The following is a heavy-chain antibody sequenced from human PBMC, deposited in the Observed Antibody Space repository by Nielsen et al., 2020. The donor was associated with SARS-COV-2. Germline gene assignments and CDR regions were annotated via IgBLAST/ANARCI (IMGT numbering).Heavy chain of an antibody. CDR1: GYTFTDYY. D-gene: IGHD3/OR15-3a*01. CDR2: INPYSGGT. J-gene: IGHJ6*02. CDR3: ARARATIFGLVMSYGMDV. V-gene: IGHV1-2*06. Sequence: ASVQVSCKASGYTFTDYYIHWVRQAPGQGLAWMGRINPYSGGTNYAQKFQGTVTMTRDASISTVYMELTSDDTAVYYCARARATIFGLVMSYGMDVWGQGTTVAVSS.